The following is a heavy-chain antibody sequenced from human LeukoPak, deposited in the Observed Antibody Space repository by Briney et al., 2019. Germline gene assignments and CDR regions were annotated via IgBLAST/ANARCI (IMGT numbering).Heavy chain of an antibody. D-gene: IGHD3-3*01. J-gene: IGHJ4*02. CDR2: MNPNSGNT. V-gene: IGHV1-8*03. CDR1: GYTFTSYD. CDR3: ARKGGGFWSAYGDY. Sequence: GASVKVSCKASGYTFTSYDINWVRQATGQGLEWMGWMNPNSGNTGYAQKFQGRVTITRNTSISTAYMELSSLRSEDTAVYYCARKGGGFWSAYGDYWGQGTLVTVSS.